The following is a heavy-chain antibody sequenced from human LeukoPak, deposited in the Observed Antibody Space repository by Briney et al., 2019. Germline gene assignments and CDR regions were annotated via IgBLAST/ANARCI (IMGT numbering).Heavy chain of an antibody. J-gene: IGHJ3*02. V-gene: IGHV3-74*01. CDR3: VREYSSSSGRAFDI. CDR1: GFTFSSYW. D-gene: IGHD6-6*01. CDR2: ISTDGSST. Sequence: PGDSLRLSCAASGFTFSSYWMHWVRQAPGKGLVWVSRISTDGSSTNSADSVKGRFTISRDNAKNTLYLQMNSLRDEDTAVYYCVREYSSSSGRAFDIWGQGTMVTVSP.